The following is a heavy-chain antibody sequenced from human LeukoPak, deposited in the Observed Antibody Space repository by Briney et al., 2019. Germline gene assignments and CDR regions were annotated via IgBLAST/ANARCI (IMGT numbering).Heavy chain of an antibody. CDR2: INHSGST. V-gene: IGHV4-34*01. J-gene: IGHJ4*02. CDR3: ARHDGDSNYYPLDY. Sequence: SETLSLTCAVYGGSFSGYYWSWIRQPPGKGLEWIGEINHSGSTNYNPSLKSRVTISVDTSKNQFSLKLNSVTAADTAVYYCARHDGDSNYYPLDYWGQGTLVTVSS. D-gene: IGHD4-11*01. CDR1: GGSFSGYY.